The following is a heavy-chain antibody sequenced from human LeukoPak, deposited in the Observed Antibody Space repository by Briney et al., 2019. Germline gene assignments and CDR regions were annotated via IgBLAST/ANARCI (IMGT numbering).Heavy chain of an antibody. CDR1: GFTFSSYA. Sequence: GGSLRLSCAASGFTFSSYAMSWVRQAPGKGLEWVSSISSSSSYIYYADSVKGRFTISRDNAKNSLYLQMNSLRAEDTAVYYCARDLNPPGPRDRGFDYWGQGTLVTVSS. D-gene: IGHD1-14*01. CDR3: ARDLNPPGPRDRGFDY. J-gene: IGHJ4*02. V-gene: IGHV3-21*01. CDR2: ISSSSSYI.